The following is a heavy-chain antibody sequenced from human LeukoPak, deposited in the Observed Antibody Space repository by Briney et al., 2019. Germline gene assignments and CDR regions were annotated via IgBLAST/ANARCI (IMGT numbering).Heavy chain of an antibody. D-gene: IGHD3-22*01. J-gene: IGHJ4*02. CDR1: GFTFSSYA. Sequence: GGSLRLSCAASGFTFSSYAMHWVRQAPGKGLEWVAVISYDGSNKYYADSVKGRFTIPRDNSKNTLYLQMNSLRAEDTAVYYCARDSSGPIDYWGQGTLVTVSP. CDR3: ARDSSGPIDY. CDR2: ISYDGSNK. V-gene: IGHV3-30-3*01.